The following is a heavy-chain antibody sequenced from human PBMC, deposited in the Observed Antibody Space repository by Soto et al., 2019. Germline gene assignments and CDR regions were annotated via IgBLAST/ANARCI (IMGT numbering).Heavy chain of an antibody. CDR3: ARDPSESRVGNWFKS. D-gene: IGHD2-2*01. CDR2: ISRNTSYV. Sequence: EVQLVXXXXGLVKPGGSLRLSCAASGFTXXRYGMNWLRQAPXXXXXXVASISRNTSYVYYADSVKGRFNTSRDNAKNILYLEMYALRTEDTAVYYCARDPSESRVGNWFKSWGQGTLVTVSS. CDR1: GFTXXRYG. J-gene: IGHJ5*01. V-gene: IGHV3-21*06.